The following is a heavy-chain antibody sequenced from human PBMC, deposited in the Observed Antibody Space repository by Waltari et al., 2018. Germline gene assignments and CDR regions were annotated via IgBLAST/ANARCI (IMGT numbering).Heavy chain of an antibody. D-gene: IGHD1-1*01. CDR1: GFTFSSYG. CDR3: AKESSGTDY. CDR2: IRYDGSKK. Sequence: QVQLVESGGGVVQPGASLRLSCAASGFTFSSYGMHWVRQAPGKGREWGAFIRYDGSKKYYADSVKGRFTISRDNSKNTLYLQMNSRRAEDTAVYYCAKESSGTDYWGQGTLVTVSS. V-gene: IGHV3-30*02. J-gene: IGHJ4*02.